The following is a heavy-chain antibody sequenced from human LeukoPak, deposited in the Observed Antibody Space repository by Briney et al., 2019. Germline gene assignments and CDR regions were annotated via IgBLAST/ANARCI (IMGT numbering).Heavy chain of an antibody. V-gene: IGHV4-4*07. D-gene: IGHD6-13*01. CDR2: IYTSGST. J-gene: IGHJ3*02. CDR3: ARAGPIAAASTDAFDI. Sequence: SETLSLTCTVSGGSISSYYWSWIRQPAGKGLEWIGRIYTSGSTYYNPSLKSRVTISVDRSKNQFSLKLSSVTAADTAVYYCARAGPIAAASTDAFDIWGQGTMVTVSP. CDR1: GGSISSYY.